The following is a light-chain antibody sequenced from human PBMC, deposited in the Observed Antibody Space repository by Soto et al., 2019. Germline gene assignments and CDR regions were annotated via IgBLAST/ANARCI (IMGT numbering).Light chain of an antibody. Sequence: DIQMTQSPSSVSASVGDRVTITCRASQGISSWLAWYQKKPGKAPNLLIYAASSLQSGVPSRFSGSESGTDFTLTISSLQPEDCAIYFCQQAKRFPITFGQGTRLEIK. J-gene: IGKJ5*01. CDR3: QQAKRFPIT. CDR1: QGISSW. V-gene: IGKV1-12*01. CDR2: AAS.